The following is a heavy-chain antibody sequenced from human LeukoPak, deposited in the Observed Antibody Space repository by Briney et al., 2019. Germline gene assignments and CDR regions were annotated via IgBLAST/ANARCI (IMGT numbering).Heavy chain of an antibody. CDR3: ARSKSSSMNYYYYYMDV. V-gene: IGHV5-51*01. CDR2: IYPGDSDT. CDR1: GYSFTSYW. J-gene: IGHJ6*03. Sequence: GESLKISCKGSGYSFTSYWIGWVRQMPGKGLEWMGIIYPGDSDTRYSPSFQGQVTISADKSISTAYLQWSSLKASDTAMYYCARSKSSSMNYYYYYMDVWGKGTTVTVSS. D-gene: IGHD6-6*01.